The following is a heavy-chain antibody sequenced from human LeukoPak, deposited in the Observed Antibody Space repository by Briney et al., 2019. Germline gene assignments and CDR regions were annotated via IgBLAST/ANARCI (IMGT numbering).Heavy chain of an antibody. Sequence: SETLSLTCTVSGGSISSYYWSWIRQPPGKGLEWIGYIYYSGSTNYNPSLKSRVTISVDTSKNQFSLKLSSVTAADTAVYYCARGDWGHFDYWGQGTLVTVSS. CDR2: IYYSGST. J-gene: IGHJ4*02. CDR3: ARGDWGHFDY. CDR1: GGSISSYY. V-gene: IGHV4-59*12. D-gene: IGHD3-16*01.